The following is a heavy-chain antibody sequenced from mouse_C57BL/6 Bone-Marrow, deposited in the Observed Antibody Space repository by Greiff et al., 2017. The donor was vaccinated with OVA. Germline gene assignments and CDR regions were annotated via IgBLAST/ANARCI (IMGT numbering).Heavy chain of an antibody. CDR3: VRHRYGSDYAMDY. J-gene: IGHJ4*01. CDR1: GFSFNTYA. D-gene: IGHD1-1*01. V-gene: IGHV10-1*01. Sequence: EVQVVESGGGLVQPKGSLKLSCAASGFSFNTYAMNWVRQAPGKGLEWVARIRSKSNNYATYYADSVKDRFTISRDDSESMLYLQMNNLKTEDTAMYYCVRHRYGSDYAMDYWGQGTSVTVSS. CDR2: IRSKSNNYAT.